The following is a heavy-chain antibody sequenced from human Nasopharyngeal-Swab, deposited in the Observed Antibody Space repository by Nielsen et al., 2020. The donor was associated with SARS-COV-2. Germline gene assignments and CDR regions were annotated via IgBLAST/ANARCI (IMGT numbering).Heavy chain of an antibody. D-gene: IGHD6-6*01. CDR2: IYYSGST. CDR3: ARGERRAARPPGGYFDY. CDR1: GGSISSYY. J-gene: IGHJ4*02. V-gene: IGHV4-59*01. Sequence: SETLSLTCTVSGGSISSYYWSWIRQPPGKGLEWIGYIYYSGSTNYNPSLKSRVTISEDTSKNQFSLKLSSVTAADTAVYYCARGERRAARPPGGYFDYWGQGTLVTVSS.